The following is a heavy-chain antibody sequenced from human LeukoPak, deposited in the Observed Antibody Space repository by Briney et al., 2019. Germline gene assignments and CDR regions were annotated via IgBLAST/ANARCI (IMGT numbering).Heavy chain of an antibody. V-gene: IGHV3-11*06. D-gene: IGHD4-17*01. CDR2: ISSSSSFT. J-gene: IGHJ4*02. Sequence: PGGSLRLSCAASGFTFSDYYMSWIRQAPGKGLERVSYISSSSSFTNYADSVKGRFTISRDNSKNTLYLQMNSLRAEDTAVYYCATDHGFHYGAYFDYWGQGTLVTVSS. CDR3: ATDHGFHYGAYFDY. CDR1: GFTFSDYY.